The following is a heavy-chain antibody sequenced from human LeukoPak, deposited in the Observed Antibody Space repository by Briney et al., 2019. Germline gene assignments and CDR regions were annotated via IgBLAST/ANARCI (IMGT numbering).Heavy chain of an antibody. Sequence: PGGSLRLSCAASGFTFSSYAMSWVRQAPGKWLEWVSAISGSGGSTYYADSVKGRFTISRDNSKNTLYLQMNSLRAEDTAVYYCAKGLSLVAVAGRSGDYWGQGTLVTVSS. CDR2: ISGSGGST. CDR3: AKGLSLVAVAGRSGDY. D-gene: IGHD6-19*01. V-gene: IGHV3-23*01. CDR1: GFTFSSYA. J-gene: IGHJ4*02.